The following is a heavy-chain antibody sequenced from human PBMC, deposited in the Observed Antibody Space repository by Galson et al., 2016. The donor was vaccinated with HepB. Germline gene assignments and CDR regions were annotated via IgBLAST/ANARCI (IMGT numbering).Heavy chain of an antibody. J-gene: IGHJ3*02. V-gene: IGHV3-53*01. CDR3: AGLSTGERI. CDR2: MYSNGET. Sequence: SLRLSCAASGFTVGINHMTWVRQAPGKGLEWVSVMYSNGETFYADSVKGRFTFSRDSSEHTLYLQINSLRAEDTAVYYCAGLSTGERIWGQGTMVTVSS. CDR1: GFTVGINH. D-gene: IGHD3-10*01.